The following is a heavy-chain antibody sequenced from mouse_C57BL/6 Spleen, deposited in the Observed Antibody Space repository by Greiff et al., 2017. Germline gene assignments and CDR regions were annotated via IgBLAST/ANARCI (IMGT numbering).Heavy chain of an antibody. CDR2: ISSGSSTI. Sequence: EVQRVESGGGLVKPGGSLKLSCAASGFTFSDYGMHWVRQAPEKGLEWVAYISSGSSTIYYADTVKGRFTISRDNAKNTLFLQMTSLRSEDTAMYYCARERGLRGDAMDYWGQGTSVTVSS. V-gene: IGHV5-17*01. CDR1: GFTFSDYG. J-gene: IGHJ4*01. CDR3: ARERGLRGDAMDY. D-gene: IGHD3-1*01.